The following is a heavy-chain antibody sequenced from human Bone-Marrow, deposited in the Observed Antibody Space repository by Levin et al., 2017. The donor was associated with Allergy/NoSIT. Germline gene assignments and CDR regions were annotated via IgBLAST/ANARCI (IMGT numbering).Heavy chain of an antibody. Sequence: SETLSLTCTVSGGSISPYYWSWIRQPPGKGLEWIGYIYYSGSTNYNPSLKSRVTISVDTSKNQFSLKLSSVTAADTAVYYCAREKEYCSGNTCYSGRGDAFDIWGQGTMVTVSS. CDR1: GGSISPYY. J-gene: IGHJ3*02. CDR2: IYYSGST. V-gene: IGHV4-59*01. CDR3: AREKEYCSGNTCYSGRGDAFDI. D-gene: IGHD2/OR15-2a*01.